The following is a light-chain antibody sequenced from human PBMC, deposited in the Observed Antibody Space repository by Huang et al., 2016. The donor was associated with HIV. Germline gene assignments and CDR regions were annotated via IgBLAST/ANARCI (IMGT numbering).Light chain of an antibody. CDR1: QNIGTY. Sequence: DIQMTQSPSSLSASVGDRVTITCRASQNIGTYLNCYQQKPGKAPSLLIYAASSLQSGVPSRFGGGGSGAEFTLTISSRQPEDFATYYCQQTYSAPPYTFAQGTKLEIK. J-gene: IGKJ2*01. V-gene: IGKV1-39*01. CDR2: AAS. CDR3: QQTYSAPPYT.